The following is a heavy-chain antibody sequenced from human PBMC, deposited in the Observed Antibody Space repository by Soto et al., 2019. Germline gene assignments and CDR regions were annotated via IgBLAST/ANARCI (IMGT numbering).Heavy chain of an antibody. CDR3: ARVNNAWDDVGAMDV. J-gene: IGHJ6*02. CDR2: ILYDGSKK. V-gene: IGHV3-30-3*01. Sequence: QVQLVESGGGVVQPGRSLRLSCAASGFTFSTYAMHWVRQAPGKGLEWVAVILYDGSKKDYADSVKGRFTISRDNSKNTLYLQMNSLRAEDTAVYYCARVNNAWDDVGAMDVWGQGTTVTVSS. D-gene: IGHD1-1*01. CDR1: GFTFSTYA.